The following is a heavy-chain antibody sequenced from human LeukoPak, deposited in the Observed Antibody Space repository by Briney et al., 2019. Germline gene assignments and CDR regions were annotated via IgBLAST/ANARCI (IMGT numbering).Heavy chain of an antibody. CDR3: ARENYYYYYYMDV. J-gene: IGHJ6*03. V-gene: IGHV3-7*01. CDR2: IKQDGSEK. Sequence: GGSLRLSCAASGFTFSSYVMSWVRQAPGKGLEWVANIKQDGSEKYYVDSVKGRFTISRDNAKNSLYLQMNSLRAEDTAVYYCARENYYYYYYMDVWGKGTTVTVSS. CDR1: GFTFSSYV.